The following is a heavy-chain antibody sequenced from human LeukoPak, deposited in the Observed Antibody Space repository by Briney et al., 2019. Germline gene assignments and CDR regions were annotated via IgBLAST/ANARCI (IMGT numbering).Heavy chain of an antibody. Sequence: GGSLRLSCAASGFTFANYAMSWVRQAPGKGLEWVSAITGSGGSTYYADPVKGRFTISRDYSKNTLYLQMNSLRAEDTAVYYCAKYGSTVFTPNFDYWGQGTLVTVSS. CDR2: ITGSGGST. CDR1: GFTFANYA. J-gene: IGHJ4*02. V-gene: IGHV3-23*01. CDR3: AKYGSTVFTPNFDY. D-gene: IGHD4-23*01.